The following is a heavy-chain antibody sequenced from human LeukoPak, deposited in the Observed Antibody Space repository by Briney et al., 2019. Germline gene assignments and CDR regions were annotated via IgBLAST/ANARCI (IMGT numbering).Heavy chain of an antibody. CDR2: INHSGST. CDR1: GGSFSGYY. Sequence: SETLSLTCAVYGGSFSGYYWSWIRHPPGKGLEWIGEINHSGSTNYNPSLKSRVTISVDTSKNQFSLKLSSVTAADTAVYYCARDRRDYYYGSGSYYRLHDYWGQGTLVTVSS. J-gene: IGHJ4*02. CDR3: ARDRRDYYYGSGSYYRLHDY. D-gene: IGHD3-10*01. V-gene: IGHV4-34*01.